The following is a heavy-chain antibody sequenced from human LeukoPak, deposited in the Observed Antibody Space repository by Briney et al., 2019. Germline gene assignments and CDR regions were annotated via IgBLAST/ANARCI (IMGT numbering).Heavy chain of an antibody. V-gene: IGHV3-7*01. CDR2: IKQDGNEK. J-gene: IGHJ4*02. CDR3: ARVQLWFGEYSFDY. D-gene: IGHD3-10*01. CDR1: GFTFSNYW. Sequence: GGSLRLSCAASGFTFSNYWMSWVRQAPGKGLEWVANIKQDGNEKYYVDSVKGRFTISRDNAKNSLYLQMNSLRAEDTAVYYCARVQLWFGEYSFDYWGQGTLVTVSS.